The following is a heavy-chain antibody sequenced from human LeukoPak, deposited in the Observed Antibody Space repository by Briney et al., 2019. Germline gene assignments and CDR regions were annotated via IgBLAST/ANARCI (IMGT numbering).Heavy chain of an antibody. CDR1: GFTSGSYW. Sequence: GGSLRLSCAASGFTSGSYWMHWVRQAPGKGPEWVSRIDDDGTDTHYAVSVKGRFTISRDNAKNTLYLQMNCLRGEDTAIYYCARGMLSSAGYHWYYYMDVWGKGAMVTVSS. CDR3: ARGMLSSAGYHWYYYMDV. D-gene: IGHD3-3*01. J-gene: IGHJ6*03. CDR2: IDDDGTDT. V-gene: IGHV3-74*01.